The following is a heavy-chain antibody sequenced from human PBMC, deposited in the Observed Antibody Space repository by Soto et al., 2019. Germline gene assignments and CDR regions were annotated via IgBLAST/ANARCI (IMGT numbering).Heavy chain of an antibody. J-gene: IGHJ4*02. V-gene: IGHV1-69*12. CDR2: IIPIFGTA. CDR1: GGTFSSYA. D-gene: IGHD2-15*01. CDR3: ARDGVVAATPRRFDY. Sequence: QVQLVQSGAEVKKPGSSVKVSCKASGGTFSSYAISWVRQAPGQGLEWMGGIIPIFGTANYAQKFQGRVTIAADEATSTADMELSSLRSEGTAVYYCARDGVVAATPRRFDYWGQGTLVTVSS.